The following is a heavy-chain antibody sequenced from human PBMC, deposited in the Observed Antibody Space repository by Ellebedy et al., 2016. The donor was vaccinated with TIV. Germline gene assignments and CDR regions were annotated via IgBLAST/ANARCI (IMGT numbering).Heavy chain of an antibody. J-gene: IGHJ4*02. Sequence: AASVNVSCKASGYTFTSYYMHWVRQAPGQGLEWMGIINPSVGSTSYAPKLQGRVTMTRDTSTGNVYMELSSLRSEDTAVFYCARDQLVYTFMAFDHWGQGTLVTVSS. CDR1: GYTFTSYY. D-gene: IGHD5-18*01. V-gene: IGHV1-46*04. CDR2: INPSVGST. CDR3: ARDQLVYTFMAFDH.